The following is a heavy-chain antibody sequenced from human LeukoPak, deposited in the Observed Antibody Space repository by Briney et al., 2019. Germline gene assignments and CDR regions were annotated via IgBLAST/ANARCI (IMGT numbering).Heavy chain of an antibody. D-gene: IGHD3-16*01. Sequence: GASVKVSCKASGYTFTGYYMHWVRQAPGKGLEWMGGFDPEDGETIYAQKFQGRVTMTEDTSTDTAYMELSSLRSEDTAVYYCATGVTIGMVDYWGQGTLVTVSS. CDR1: GYTFTGYY. V-gene: IGHV1-24*01. CDR3: ATGVTIGMVDY. J-gene: IGHJ4*02. CDR2: FDPEDGET.